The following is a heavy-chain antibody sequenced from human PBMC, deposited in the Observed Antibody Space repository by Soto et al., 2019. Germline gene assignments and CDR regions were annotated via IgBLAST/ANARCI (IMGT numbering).Heavy chain of an antibody. CDR2: IRTSGSNI. J-gene: IGHJ4*02. Sequence: QVQLVESGGGLVKPGGSLRLSCAASGFTFSDYYMSWIRQAPGKGLEWVANIRTSGSNINYAYSVKGRFTISRDNAKNSLYRQMNSMRAEDTAVYYCARGSPPLDYWGQETLVTVSS. CDR3: ARGSPPLDY. V-gene: IGHV3-11*01. CDR1: GFTFSDYY.